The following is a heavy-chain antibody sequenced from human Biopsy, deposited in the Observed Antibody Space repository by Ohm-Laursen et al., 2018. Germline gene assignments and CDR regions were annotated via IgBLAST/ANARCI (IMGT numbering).Heavy chain of an antibody. V-gene: IGHV1-69*01. CDR1: GGSFSSYA. CDR3: ARDALGGGSYRFFY. J-gene: IGHJ4*02. CDR2: IIPIFGTA. Sequence: SSVKVSCKASGGSFSSYAISWVRQAPGQGLEWMGGIIPIFGTANYAQKFQGRVTITADESTSTAYMELSSLRSDDTAVYYCARDALGGGSYRFFYWGQGSLVTVSS. D-gene: IGHD1-26*01.